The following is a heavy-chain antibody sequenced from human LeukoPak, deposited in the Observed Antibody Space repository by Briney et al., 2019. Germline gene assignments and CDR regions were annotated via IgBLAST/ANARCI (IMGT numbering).Heavy chain of an antibody. D-gene: IGHD3-10*01. V-gene: IGHV1-69*05. J-gene: IGHJ6*03. Sequence: ASVKVSCKASGGTFSSYAISWVRQAPGQGLEWMGRIIPIFGTANYAQKFQGRVTITTDESTSTAYMELSSLRSEDTAVYYCAKSSGSYYREYYYYMDVWGKGTTVTVSS. CDR2: IIPIFGTA. CDR3: AKSSGSYYREYYYYMDV. CDR1: GGTFSSYA.